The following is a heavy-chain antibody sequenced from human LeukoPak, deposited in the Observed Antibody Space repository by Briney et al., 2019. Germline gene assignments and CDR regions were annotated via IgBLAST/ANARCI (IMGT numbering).Heavy chain of an antibody. Sequence: KPSETLSLTCAVYGGSFSGYYWSWIRQPPGKGLEWIGEINHSGSTNNNPSLKRRVTISVDTSKNQFSLKLSSVTAADTAVYYCARGGRRGPYSSSYGNFDYWGQGTLVTVSS. J-gene: IGHJ4*02. CDR3: ARGGRRGPYSSSYGNFDY. CDR1: GGSFSGYY. CDR2: INHSGST. D-gene: IGHD6-6*01. V-gene: IGHV4-34*01.